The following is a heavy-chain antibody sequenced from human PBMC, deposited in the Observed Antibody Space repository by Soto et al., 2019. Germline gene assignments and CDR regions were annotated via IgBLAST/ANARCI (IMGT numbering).Heavy chain of an antibody. CDR3: AVGTTGGDYVRAWFDP. V-gene: IGHV4-34*01. J-gene: IGHJ5*02. CDR1: GGSFSGYY. D-gene: IGHD4-17*01. CDR2: INHSGST. Sequence: QVQLQQWGAGLLKPSETLSLTCAVYGGSFSGYYWSWIRQPPGKGLEWIGEINHSGSTNYNPSLKSRVTISXXTXKXXVSLKLSSVTAADTAVYYCAVGTTGGDYVRAWFDPWGQGTLVTVSS.